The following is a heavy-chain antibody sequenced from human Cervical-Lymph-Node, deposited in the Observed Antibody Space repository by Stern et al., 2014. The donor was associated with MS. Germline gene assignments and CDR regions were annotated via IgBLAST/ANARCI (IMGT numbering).Heavy chain of an antibody. CDR3: ASERYTYYDDQRPPGGFGP. V-gene: IGHV1-58*01. CDR1: GITFSHSA. CDR2: VGRLNGDT. J-gene: IGHJ5*02. Sequence: QLEESGPEVKKPGTSVKVSCKASGITFSHSAVQWLRQARGKRLACIGGVGRLNGDTHYAQRVQERVTITRDMSTSTVYMELRSLRSEDTAVYYCASERYTYYDDQRPPGGFGPWGQGTLVTVSS. D-gene: IGHD5-18*01.